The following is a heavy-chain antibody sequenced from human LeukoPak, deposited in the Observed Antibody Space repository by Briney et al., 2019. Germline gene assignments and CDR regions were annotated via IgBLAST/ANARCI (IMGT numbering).Heavy chain of an antibody. CDR2: ISAYNGNT. D-gene: IGHD2-2*01. J-gene: IGHJ4*02. CDR1: GYTFTSYG. V-gene: IGHV1-18*01. CDR3: ARDLEHCRNIICSNSAY. Sequence: ASVKVSCKASGYTFTSYGISWVRQAPGQGLEWMGWISAYNGNTNYAQKLQGRVTMTRDTSTNTVYMDLRSLRSDDTAVYYCARDLEHCRNIICSNSAYWGQGTLVTVSS.